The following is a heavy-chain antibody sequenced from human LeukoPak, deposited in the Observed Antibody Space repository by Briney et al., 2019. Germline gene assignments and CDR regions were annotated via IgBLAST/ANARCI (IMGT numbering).Heavy chain of an antibody. CDR1: GYTFTSYF. Sequence: ASVKVSCKASGYTFTSYFMNWVRQAPGQGLEYMGWINANTGNPTYAQGFTGRFVFSLDTSVSTAYLQISSLKAEDTAVYYCARDFPARDWFFDLWGRGTLVTVSS. CDR3: ARDFPARDWFFDL. CDR2: INANTGNP. J-gene: IGHJ2*01. V-gene: IGHV7-4-1*02.